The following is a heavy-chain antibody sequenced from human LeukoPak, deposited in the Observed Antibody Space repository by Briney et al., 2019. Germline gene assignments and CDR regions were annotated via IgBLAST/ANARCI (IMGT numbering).Heavy chain of an antibody. CDR1: GFTFSSYA. Sequence: GGSLRLSCAASGFTFSSYAMSWVRQAPGKGVEWVSAISGSGGSTYYADSVKGRFTISRDNSKNTLYLQMNSLRAEDTAVYYCAKVATAAAGTISDWFDPWGQGTLVTVSS. D-gene: IGHD6-13*01. V-gene: IGHV3-23*01. CDR2: ISGSGGST. J-gene: IGHJ5*02. CDR3: AKVATAAAGTISDWFDP.